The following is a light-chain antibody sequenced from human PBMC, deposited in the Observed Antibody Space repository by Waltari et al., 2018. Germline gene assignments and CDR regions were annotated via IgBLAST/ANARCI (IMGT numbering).Light chain of an antibody. CDR3: QTGGHGTWV. Sequence: QLVLTQSPSASASLGASVKLTCTLSSGHSSNIIAWHQQQPEKGPRYLMKVNSDGRHSKGDEIPDRFSGSSSGPERYLTIASVQSEDEADYYCQTGGHGTWVFGGGTKLTVL. CDR2: VNSDGRH. CDR1: SGHSSNI. V-gene: IGLV4-69*01. J-gene: IGLJ3*02.